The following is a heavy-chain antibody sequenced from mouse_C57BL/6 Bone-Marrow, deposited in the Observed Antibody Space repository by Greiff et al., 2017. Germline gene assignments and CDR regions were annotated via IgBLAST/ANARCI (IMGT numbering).Heavy chain of an antibody. D-gene: IGHD2-4*01. CDR3: SRSYDYDDYTMDY. J-gene: IGHJ4*01. CDR1: GYTFTNYW. V-gene: IGHV1-64*01. Sequence: QVQLKQPGAELVKPGASVKLSCKASGYTFTNYWMHWVKQRPGQGLEWIGMMHPNGGSPHYNQKFKNEATLSVDKSSRTAYMELSSLTSEDSAVYYCSRSYDYDDYTMDYWGQGTSVTVSS. CDR2: MHPNGGSP.